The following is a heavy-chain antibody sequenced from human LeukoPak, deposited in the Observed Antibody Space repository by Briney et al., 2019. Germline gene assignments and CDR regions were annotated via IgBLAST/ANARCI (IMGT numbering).Heavy chain of an antibody. Sequence: SETLSLTCTVSGGSISSYYWSWIRQPPGKGLEWIGYIYYSGSTNYNPSLKSRVTISVDTSKNQFSLKLSSVTAADTAVYYCATRGSGKGQFDYWGQGTLVTVSS. D-gene: IGHD6-19*01. CDR3: ATRGSGKGQFDY. V-gene: IGHV4-59*01. J-gene: IGHJ4*02. CDR1: GGSISSYY. CDR2: IYYSGST.